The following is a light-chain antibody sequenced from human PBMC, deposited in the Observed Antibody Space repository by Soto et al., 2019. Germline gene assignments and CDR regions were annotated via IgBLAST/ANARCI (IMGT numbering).Light chain of an antibody. J-gene: IGLJ2*01. CDR2: GNN. CDR1: SSNIGAGYD. V-gene: IGLV1-40*01. CDR3: LFYASSLSGSIV. Sequence: QSVLTQPPSVSGAPGQRVTISCTGSSSNIGAGYDVHWYQQLPGTAPKLLIYGNNNRPSGGPDRFSGTKSGTSASLAITGLKAEDEADYYCLFYASSLSGSIVFGWGTELTVL.